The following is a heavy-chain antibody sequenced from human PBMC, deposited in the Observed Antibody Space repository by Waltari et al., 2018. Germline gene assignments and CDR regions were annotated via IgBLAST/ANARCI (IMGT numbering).Heavy chain of an antibody. CDR2: IYYSGST. Sequence: QVQLQESGPGLVKPSETLSLTCTVSGGSISSHYWSWIRQPPGKGLEWIGYIYYSGSTNYNPSLKSRVTISVDTSKNQFSLKLSSVTAADTAVYYCATHSGYLDYWGQGTLVTVSS. CDR1: GGSISSHY. D-gene: IGHD1-26*01. V-gene: IGHV4-59*11. J-gene: IGHJ4*02. CDR3: ATHSGYLDY.